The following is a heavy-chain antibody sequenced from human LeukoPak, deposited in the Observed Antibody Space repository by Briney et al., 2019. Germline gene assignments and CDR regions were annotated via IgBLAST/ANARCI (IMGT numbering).Heavy chain of an antibody. CDR2: ISSSYNYI. V-gene: IGHV3-21*01. D-gene: IGHD3-16*02. CDR3: ARDLGVIVHPSDY. J-gene: IGHJ4*02. Sequence: PGGSLRLSCAASGFTVSSYSMNWVRQAPGKGLEWVSSISSSYNYIYYADSVKGRFTISRDNAKNSLYLQMNSLRAEDTAVYYCARDLGVIVHPSDYWGQGTLVTVSS. CDR1: GFTVSSYS.